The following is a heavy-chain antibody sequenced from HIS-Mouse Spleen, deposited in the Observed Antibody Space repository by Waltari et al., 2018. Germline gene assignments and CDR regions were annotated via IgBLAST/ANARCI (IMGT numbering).Heavy chain of an antibody. CDR1: GGSIRSTSYY. CDR2: IYYSGST. J-gene: IGHJ2*01. V-gene: IGHV4-39*07. D-gene: IGHD6-13*01. Sequence: QLQLQESGPGLVKPSETLSLPCTVSGGSIRSTSYYWAWIRHPPGKGLEWIGSIYYSGSTYYNPSLKSRVTISVDTSKNQFSLKLSSVTAADTAVYYCAREIPYSSSWYDWYFDLWGRGTLVTVSS. CDR3: AREIPYSSSWYDWYFDL.